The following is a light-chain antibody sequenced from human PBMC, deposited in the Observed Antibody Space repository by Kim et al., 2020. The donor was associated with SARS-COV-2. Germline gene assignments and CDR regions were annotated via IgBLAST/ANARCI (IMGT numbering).Light chain of an antibody. Sequence: SSELTQDPVVSVALGQTVRITCQGDSLRTYYATWYQQKSGQAPVLVFYGKDKRPSGIPDRFSGSRSGNTASFTITGAQAADEAVYYCESRDIRRNVVFGG. CDR1: SLRTYY. J-gene: IGLJ2*01. V-gene: IGLV3-19*01. CDR2: GKD. CDR3: ESRDIRRNVV.